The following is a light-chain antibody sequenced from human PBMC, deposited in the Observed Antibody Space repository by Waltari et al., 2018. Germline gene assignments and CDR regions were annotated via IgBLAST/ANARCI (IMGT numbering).Light chain of an antibody. CDR1: QSISRY. J-gene: IGKJ1*01. CDR3: QQSHITLPRT. CDR2: ASS. Sequence: DIQMTQSPASLSASVGDRVTITCRASQSISRYLNWYQQTPGEAHKLLIYASSNLQRAVPSRFSGRRTGTDFTLTISSLQPEDFATYYCQQSHITLPRTFGQGTKVEVK. V-gene: IGKV1-39*01.